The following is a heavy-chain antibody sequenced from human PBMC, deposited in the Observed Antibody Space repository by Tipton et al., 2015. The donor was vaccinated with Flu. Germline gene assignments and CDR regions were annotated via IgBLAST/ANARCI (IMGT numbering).Heavy chain of an antibody. V-gene: IGHV4-34*01. CDR1: GESFSGYY. J-gene: IGHJ4*02. D-gene: IGHD3-22*01. CDR3: ARVSPRRVTSIVVVMLPEGYFDF. CDR2: INHSGST. Sequence: TLSLTCSVYGESFSGYYWTWIRQPPGKGLEWIGEINHSGSTHYSSSFKSRVTMSVDSSKNQFSLHLSSVTAADTAVYYCARVSPRRVTSIVVVMLPEGYFDFWGQGTQVIVSS.